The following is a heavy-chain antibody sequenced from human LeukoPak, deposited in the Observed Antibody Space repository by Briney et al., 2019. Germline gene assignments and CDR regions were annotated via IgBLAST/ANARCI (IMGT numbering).Heavy chain of an antibody. CDR2: ISNSGAYI. CDR3: ARDGSGSYFGY. Sequence: PGGSLRLSCAASGFTFSSYTMNWVRQAPGKGLEWVSSISNSGAYIYYADSVKGRFTISRDNAKSSLYLQMNTLRAEDTAVYYCARDGSGSYFGYWGQGTLVTVPS. V-gene: IGHV3-21*01. J-gene: IGHJ4*02. CDR1: GFTFSSYT. D-gene: IGHD1-26*01.